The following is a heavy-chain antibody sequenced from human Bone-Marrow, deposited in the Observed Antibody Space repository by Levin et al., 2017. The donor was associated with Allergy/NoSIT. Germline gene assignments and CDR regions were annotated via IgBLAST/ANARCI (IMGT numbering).Heavy chain of an antibody. D-gene: IGHD3-22*01. V-gene: IGHV3-53*01. J-gene: IGHJ4*02. CDR1: GFTVSTNY. CDR3: ARGYYFAYFDY. Sequence: GESLKISCAASGFTVSTNYMSWVRQAPGKGLEWVSVIYSGGSTYYADSVKGRFTISRDNSKNTLYLQMNSLRAEDTAVYYCARGYYFAYFDYWGQGTLVTVSS. CDR2: IYSGGST.